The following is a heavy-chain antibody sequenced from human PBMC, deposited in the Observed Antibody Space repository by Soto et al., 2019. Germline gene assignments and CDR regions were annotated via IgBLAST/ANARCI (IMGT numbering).Heavy chain of an antibody. D-gene: IGHD5-12*01. J-gene: IGHJ5*02. Sequence: SETLSLTCAVYGGSSSDYYWSWIRQPPGKGLERIGEINHSGSTNYNRSLKTRVSISVDTSKIQFSLKLSSVTAADTAVYYCGRGRGYDYGGFAPWGKGPRVPVSS. CDR3: GRGRGYDYGGFAP. V-gene: IGHV4-34*01. CDR1: GGSSSDYY. CDR2: INHSGST.